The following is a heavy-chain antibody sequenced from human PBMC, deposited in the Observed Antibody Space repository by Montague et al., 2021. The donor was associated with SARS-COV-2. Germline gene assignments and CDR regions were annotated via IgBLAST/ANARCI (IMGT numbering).Heavy chain of an antibody. CDR3: AKGPDGVDY. Sequence: PLRLSCAASGFSFSSSAMNWVRQAPGKGLEWLSYIGSSGENIDYADSVKGRFTISRDNAKNSLYLQMKSLRVEDTALYYCAKGPDGVDYWGQGTLVTVSS. CDR2: IGSSGENI. D-gene: IGHD1-14*01. J-gene: IGHJ4*02. V-gene: IGHV3-48*03. CDR1: GFSFSSSA.